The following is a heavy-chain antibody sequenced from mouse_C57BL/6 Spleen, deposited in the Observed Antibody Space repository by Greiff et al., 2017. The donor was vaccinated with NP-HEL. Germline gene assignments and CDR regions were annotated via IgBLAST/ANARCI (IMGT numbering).Heavy chain of an antibody. V-gene: IGHV1-50*01. CDR1: GYTFTSYW. CDR3: AKAIYYGYDGYAMDY. D-gene: IGHD2-2*01. J-gene: IGHJ4*01. CDR2: IDPSDSYT. Sequence: QVQLQQPGAELVKPGASVKLSCKASGYTFTSYWMQWVKQRPGQGLEWIGEIDPSDSYTNYNQKFKGKATLTVDTSSSTAYMQLSSLTSEDSAVYYCAKAIYYGYDGYAMDYWGQGTSVTVSS.